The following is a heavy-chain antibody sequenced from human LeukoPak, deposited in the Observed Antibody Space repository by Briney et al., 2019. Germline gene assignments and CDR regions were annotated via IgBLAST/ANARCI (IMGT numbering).Heavy chain of an antibody. J-gene: IGHJ4*02. CDR3: EKRAPYYDILSGYSYYFDY. D-gene: IGHD3-9*01. CDR1: GFTFSSYD. V-gene: IGHV3-23*01. CDR2: ISNTGRTI. Sequence: GGSLRLSCAASGFTFSSYDMNWVRQAPGKGLEWVSTISNTGRTIDHADSVKGRFTISRDNSDNTLYLQMNSLRAEDTAIYYCEKRAPYYDILSGYSYYFDYWGQGTLVTVSS.